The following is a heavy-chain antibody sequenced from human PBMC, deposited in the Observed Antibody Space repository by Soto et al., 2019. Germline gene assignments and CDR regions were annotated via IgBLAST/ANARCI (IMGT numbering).Heavy chain of an antibody. J-gene: IGHJ4*02. Sequence: GGSLRLSCAASGFTFSDYYMGWIRQAPGRGLEWVSYISSSDTIYYADSVKGRFTISRDNAKNSLYLQMNSLRAEDTAMYYCARDLGYYDSSGYFDYWRQGTLVTVSS. V-gene: IGHV3-11*01. D-gene: IGHD3-22*01. CDR2: ISSSDTI. CDR3: ARDLGYYDSSGYFDY. CDR1: GFTFSDYY.